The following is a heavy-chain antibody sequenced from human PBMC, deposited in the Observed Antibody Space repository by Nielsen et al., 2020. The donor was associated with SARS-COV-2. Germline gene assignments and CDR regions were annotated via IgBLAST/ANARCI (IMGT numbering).Heavy chain of an antibody. Sequence: GGSLRLSCAASGFTFSSYWMHWVRQAPGKGLVWASRINSDGSSTSYADSVKGRFTISRDNAKNTLYLQMNSLRAEDTAVYYCARDYGYAGIVVVVAALVGDYGMDVWGQGTTVTVSS. CDR2: INSDGSST. D-gene: IGHD2-15*01. CDR1: GFTFSSYW. CDR3: ARDYGYAGIVVVVAALVGDYGMDV. V-gene: IGHV3-74*01. J-gene: IGHJ6*02.